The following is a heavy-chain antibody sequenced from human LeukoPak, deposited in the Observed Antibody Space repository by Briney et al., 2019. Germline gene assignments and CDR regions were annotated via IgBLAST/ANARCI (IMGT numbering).Heavy chain of an antibody. CDR3: AREGESGSSTLSWFDP. D-gene: IGHD1-26*01. Sequence: ASVKVSCKVSGYAFIGYYIHWVRQAPGQGLEWMGWINPNSGGTNYAQKFQGRVTMTRDTSISTAYMELSRLRSDDTAVYYCAREGESGSSTLSWFDPWGQGTLVTVSS. J-gene: IGHJ5*02. CDR2: INPNSGGT. CDR1: GYAFIGYY. V-gene: IGHV1-2*02.